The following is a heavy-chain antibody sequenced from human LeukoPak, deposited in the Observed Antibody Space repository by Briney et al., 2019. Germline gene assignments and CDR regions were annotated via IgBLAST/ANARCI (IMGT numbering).Heavy chain of an antibody. V-gene: IGHV7-4-1*02. J-gene: IGHJ3*02. CDR3: ARDPSTWYSSSWEDAFDI. CDR2: INTNTGNP. CDR1: GYTFTSYA. D-gene: IGHD6-13*01. Sequence: ASVKVSCRASGYTFTSYAMNWVRQAPGQGLEWMGWINTNTGNPTYAQGFTGRFVFSLDTSVSTAYLQISSLKAEDTAVYHCARDPSTWYSSSWEDAFDIWGQGTMVTVSS.